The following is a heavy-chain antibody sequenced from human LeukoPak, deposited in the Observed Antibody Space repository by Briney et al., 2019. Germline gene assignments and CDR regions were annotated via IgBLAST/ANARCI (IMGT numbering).Heavy chain of an antibody. CDR2: ITSGGGRT. CDR1: GFNFNRYG. V-gene: IGHV3-23*01. Sequence: GGSLRLSCAASGFNFNRYGMSWVRQAPGKGLEWVSDITSGGGRTHYANSVEGHFSISRDNSKNTLYLQMNSLRAEDTAVYYCARGYSSGMDVWGKGTTVTVSS. J-gene: IGHJ6*03. D-gene: IGHD6-19*01. CDR3: ARGYSSGMDV.